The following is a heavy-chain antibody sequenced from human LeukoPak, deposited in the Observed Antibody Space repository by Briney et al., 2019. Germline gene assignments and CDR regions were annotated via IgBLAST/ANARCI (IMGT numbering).Heavy chain of an antibody. CDR2: IYYSGST. D-gene: IGHD3-10*01. CDR3: ARDSKLGGIYGSGSYYA. J-gene: IGHJ5*02. CDR1: GGSISSSSYY. V-gene: IGHV4-39*02. Sequence: KSSETLSLTCTVSGGSISSSSYYWGWIRQPPGKGLEWIGSIYYSGSTYYNPSLKSRVTISVDTSKNQFSLKLSSVTAADTAVYYCARDSKLGGIYGSGSYYAWGQGTLVTVSS.